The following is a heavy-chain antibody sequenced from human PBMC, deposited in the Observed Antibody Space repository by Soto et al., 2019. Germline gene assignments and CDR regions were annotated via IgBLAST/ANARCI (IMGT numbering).Heavy chain of an antibody. Sequence: DVQLLESGGGLVQPGGSLRLSCAASGFTFSDYNMNWVRQAPGKGPEWVSYIGGSGSPIFYADSVKGRFTISRDNAKNSLYLQMNSLRAEDTALYYCARGLGSSWFFLWGQGTLVTVSS. D-gene: IGHD6-13*01. J-gene: IGHJ5*02. CDR3: ARGLGSSWFFL. CDR1: GFTFSDYN. CDR2: IGGSGSPI. V-gene: IGHV3-48*01.